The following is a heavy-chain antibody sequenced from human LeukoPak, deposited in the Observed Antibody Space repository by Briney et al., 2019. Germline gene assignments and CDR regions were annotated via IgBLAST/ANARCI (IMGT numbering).Heavy chain of an antibody. D-gene: IGHD6-19*01. Sequence: GGSLRLSCGASGFTFSSYAMSWVRQAPGKGLEWVSGISASGNSTYYADSVKGRFTISRDNSKNTLYLRMNSLRAEDTALYYCARLPNYTTGWLNWFDPWGQGTLVTVSS. CDR1: GFTFSSYA. CDR3: ARLPNYTTGWLNWFDP. V-gene: IGHV3-23*01. J-gene: IGHJ5*02. CDR2: ISASGNST.